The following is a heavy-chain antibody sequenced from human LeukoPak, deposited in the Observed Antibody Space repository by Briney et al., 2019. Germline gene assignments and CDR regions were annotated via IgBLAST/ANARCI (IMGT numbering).Heavy chain of an antibody. CDR3: AREIAAAHFDY. D-gene: IGHD6-13*01. CDR2: IKQDGSEK. Sequence: PGGSLRLSCAASGFTSSSYWMSWVRQAPGKGLEWVANIKQDGSEKYYVDSVKGRFTISRDNAKNSLYLQMNSLRAEDTAVYYCAREIAAAHFDYWGQGTLVTVSS. CDR1: GFTSSSYW. V-gene: IGHV3-7*01. J-gene: IGHJ4*02.